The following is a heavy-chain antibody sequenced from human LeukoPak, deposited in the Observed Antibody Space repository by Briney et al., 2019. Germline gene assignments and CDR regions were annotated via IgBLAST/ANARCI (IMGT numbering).Heavy chain of an antibody. V-gene: IGHV1-8*03. J-gene: IGHJ4*02. CDR3: ARVAGSIDY. Sequence: ASVKVSCKASGYTFTTYDINWVRQATGQGLEWMGWMNPNSGYTGYAQKFQGRVAITRDTSISTAYMELSSLRSEDTAVYYCARVAGSIDYWGQGTLVTVSS. CDR2: MNPNSGYT. D-gene: IGHD6-19*01. CDR1: GYTFTTYD.